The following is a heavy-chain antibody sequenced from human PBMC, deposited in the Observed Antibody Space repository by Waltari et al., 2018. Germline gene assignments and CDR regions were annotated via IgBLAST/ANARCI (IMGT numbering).Heavy chain of an antibody. D-gene: IGHD1-26*01. J-gene: IGHJ4*02. CDR2: SYSGGST. V-gene: IGHV3-53*01. CDR3: ARDLSGSYYGFDY. CDR1: GFTVSSNY. Sequence: EVQLVESGGGLIQPGGSLRLSCAASGFTVSSNYMSWVRQAPGKGLEWVSVSYSGGSTYYADSVKGRFTISRDNSKNTLYLQMNSLRAEDTAVYYCARDLSGSYYGFDYWGQGTLVTVSS.